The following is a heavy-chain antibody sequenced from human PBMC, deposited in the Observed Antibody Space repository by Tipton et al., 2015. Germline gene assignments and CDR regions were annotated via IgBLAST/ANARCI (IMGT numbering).Heavy chain of an antibody. Sequence: GSLRLSCAASGFTFTSYWMSWVRQAPGKGLEWVANVNQGGSEKYSVDSVKGRFTISRDNAKNSLYLQMNSLRAEDTAVYYCARDLTTFFDSWGQGTLVTVSS. J-gene: IGHJ4*02. D-gene: IGHD4-11*01. CDR2: VNQGGSEK. CDR3: ARDLTTFFDS. CDR1: GFTFTSYW. V-gene: IGHV3-7*01.